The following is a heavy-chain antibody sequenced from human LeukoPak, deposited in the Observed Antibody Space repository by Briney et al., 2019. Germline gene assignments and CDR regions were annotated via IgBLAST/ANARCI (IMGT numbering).Heavy chain of an antibody. Sequence: PGGSLRLSCAASGFTVSSNYMSWVRQAPGKGLEWVSVIYSGGSTYYADSVKGRFTISRDNSKNTLYLQMDSLRAEDTAVYYCASSKMATTRPFDYWGQGTLVTVSS. D-gene: IGHD5-24*01. J-gene: IGHJ4*02. CDR2: IYSGGST. CDR3: ASSKMATTRPFDY. V-gene: IGHV3-66*01. CDR1: GFTVSSNY.